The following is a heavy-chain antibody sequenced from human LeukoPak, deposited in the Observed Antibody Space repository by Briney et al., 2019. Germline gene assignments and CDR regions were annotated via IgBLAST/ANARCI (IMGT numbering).Heavy chain of an antibody. Sequence: GASVKVSCRASGYTFTSYAMNWVRQAPGQGLEWMGWINTNTGNPTYAQGFTGRFVFSLDTSVSTAYLQISSLKAEDTAVYYCARDADYYDSSGYYSPGANYFDYWGQGTLVTVSS. V-gene: IGHV7-4-1*02. CDR1: GYTFTSYA. CDR2: INTNTGNP. J-gene: IGHJ4*02. D-gene: IGHD3-22*01. CDR3: ARDADYYDSSGYYSPGANYFDY.